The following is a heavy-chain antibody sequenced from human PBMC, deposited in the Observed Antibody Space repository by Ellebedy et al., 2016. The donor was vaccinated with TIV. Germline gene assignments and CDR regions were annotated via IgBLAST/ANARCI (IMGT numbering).Heavy chain of an antibody. Sequence: MPSETLSPTCTVSGGSISSSSYYWGWIRQPPGKGLEWIGSIYYSGSTYYNPSLKSRVTISVDTSKNQFSLKLSSVTAADTAVYYCARLVHKLRYFDWLKWGQGTLVTVSS. D-gene: IGHD3-9*01. CDR1: GGSISSSSYY. V-gene: IGHV4-39*01. J-gene: IGHJ4*02. CDR3: ARLVHKLRYFDWLK. CDR2: IYYSGST.